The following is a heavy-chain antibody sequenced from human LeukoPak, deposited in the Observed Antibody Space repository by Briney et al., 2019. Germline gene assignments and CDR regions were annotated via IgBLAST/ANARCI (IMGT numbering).Heavy chain of an antibody. Sequence: GGSLRLSCAASGFTFSSYWMSWVRQAPGKGLEWVANIKQDGSEKYYVDSVKGRFTISRDNSKNTLYLQMNSLRAEDTAVYYCAKDPMAPVDYWGQGTLVTVSS. V-gene: IGHV3-7*03. CDR3: AKDPMAPVDY. CDR2: IKQDGSEK. CDR1: GFTFSSYW. J-gene: IGHJ4*02. D-gene: IGHD3-10*01.